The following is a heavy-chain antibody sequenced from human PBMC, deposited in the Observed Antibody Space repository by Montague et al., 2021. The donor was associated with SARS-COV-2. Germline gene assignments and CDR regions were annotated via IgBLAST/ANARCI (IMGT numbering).Heavy chain of an antibody. CDR1: GFPFTSYG. Sequence: SLRLSCAASGFPFTSYGMHWVRQAPGKGLEWAAVIWYDGSNKYYADSVKGRFTISRDNSKDTLYLQMNSLRAEDTAVYYCARESGFGDHGNAFDIWGQGTMVTVSS. V-gene: IGHV3-33*01. CDR3: ARESGFGDHGNAFDI. J-gene: IGHJ3*02. CDR2: IWYDGSNK. D-gene: IGHD4-17*01.